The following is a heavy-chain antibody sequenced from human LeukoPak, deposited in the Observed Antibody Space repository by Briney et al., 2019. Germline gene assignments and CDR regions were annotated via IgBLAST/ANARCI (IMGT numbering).Heavy chain of an antibody. Sequence: SETLSLTCTVSGGSISNYYWSWIRQPAGKGLEWIGRIYTGGSTNYNPSLKSRVTMSLDTSKNQFSLKLNSVTAADTAVYYCARVGYSSGHDYWGQGTLVTVSS. D-gene: IGHD6-19*01. V-gene: IGHV4-4*07. CDR2: IYTGGST. CDR3: ARVGYSSGHDY. J-gene: IGHJ4*01. CDR1: GGSISNYY.